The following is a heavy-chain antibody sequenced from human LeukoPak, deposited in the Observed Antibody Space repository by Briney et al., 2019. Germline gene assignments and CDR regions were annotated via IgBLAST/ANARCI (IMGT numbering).Heavy chain of an antibody. CDR3: ARGRSYPTYYYYYMDV. V-gene: IGHV4-34*01. Sequence: SETLSLTCAVYGGSFSGYYWSWIRQPPGKGLEWIGEINHSGSTNYNPSLKSRVTISVDTSKNQFSLKLSSVTAADTAVYYCARGRSYPTYYYYYMDVWGKGTTVTVSS. CDR2: INHSGST. D-gene: IGHD3-16*02. CDR1: GGSFSGYY. J-gene: IGHJ6*03.